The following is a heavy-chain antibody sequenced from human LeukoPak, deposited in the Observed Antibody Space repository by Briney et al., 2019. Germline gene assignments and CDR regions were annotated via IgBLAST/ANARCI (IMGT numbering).Heavy chain of an antibody. V-gene: IGHV3-13*01. CDR3: ARGIGYCTNGVCRDAFDI. CDR2: IGTAGDT. Sequence: GGSLRLSCAASGFTFSSYDMHWVRQATGKGLEWVSAIGTAGDTYYPGSVKGRFTISRENVKNSLYLQMNSLRAGDTAVYYCARGIGYCTNGVCRDAFDIWGQGTMVTVSS. CDR1: GFTFSSYD. J-gene: IGHJ3*02. D-gene: IGHD2-8*01.